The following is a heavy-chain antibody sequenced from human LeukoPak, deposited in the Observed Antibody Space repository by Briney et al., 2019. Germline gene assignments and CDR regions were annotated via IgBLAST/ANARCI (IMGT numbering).Heavy chain of an antibody. D-gene: IGHD4-17*01. Sequence: SETLSLTCTVSGVSLSSYYWSWIRQPPGKGLEGIGDIYYSGSTNYNPSLKSRVTISVATSKTQFSLKLSSVTAADPAMYYCARGVYGDSHDTFDIWGQGTMVTVSS. CDR1: GVSLSSYY. J-gene: IGHJ3*02. CDR2: IYYSGST. CDR3: ARGVYGDSHDTFDI. V-gene: IGHV4-59*12.